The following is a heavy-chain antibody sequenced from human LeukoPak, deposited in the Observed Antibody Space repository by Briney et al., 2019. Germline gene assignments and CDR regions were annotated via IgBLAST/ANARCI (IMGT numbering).Heavy chain of an antibody. J-gene: IGHJ4*02. CDR2: IKPDGTEK. D-gene: IGHD1-1*01. V-gene: IGHV3-7*01. CDR1: GFTFSTYW. CDR3: ARGGTY. Sequence: PGGSLRLSCAASGFTFSTYWMNWVRQAPGKGLEWVANIKPDGTEKYYVGSVQGRFTISRDNTKSSLYLQMNTLRGEDTAVYYCARGGTYWGQGTLVTVSS.